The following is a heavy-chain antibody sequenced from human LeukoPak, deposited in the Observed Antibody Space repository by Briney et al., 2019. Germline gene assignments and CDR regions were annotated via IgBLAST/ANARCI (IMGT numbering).Heavy chain of an antibody. CDR2: IEQDGSEK. D-gene: IGHD6-19*01. Sequence: GGSLRLSCAASGFTFSSYWMSWVRQAPGKGLEWVANIEQDGSEKYYVDSVKGRFTISRDNAKNSLYLQMNSLRAEDTAVYYCARVSYSSGWYVAFDIWGQGTMVTVSS. CDR1: GFTFSSYW. V-gene: IGHV3-7*01. J-gene: IGHJ3*02. CDR3: ARVSYSSGWYVAFDI.